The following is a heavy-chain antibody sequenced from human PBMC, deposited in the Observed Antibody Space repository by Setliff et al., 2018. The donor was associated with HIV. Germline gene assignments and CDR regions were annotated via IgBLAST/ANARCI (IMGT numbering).Heavy chain of an antibody. CDR3: ARDFTGGDGYNFWDY. J-gene: IGHJ4*02. CDR1: GGTFSSYA. Sequence: SVKVSCKASGGTFSSYAISWVRQAPGQGLEWMGGIIPIFGTANYAQKFQGRVTITADESTSTAYMELSSLRSEDTAVYYCARDFTGGDGYNFWDYWGQGTLVTVTS. D-gene: IGHD3-3*01. V-gene: IGHV1-69*13. CDR2: IIPIFGTA.